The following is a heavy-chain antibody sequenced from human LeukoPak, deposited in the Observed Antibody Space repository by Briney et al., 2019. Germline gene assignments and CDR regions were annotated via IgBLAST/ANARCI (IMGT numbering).Heavy chain of an antibody. D-gene: IGHD2-21*02. CDR3: AKDRGVGTETFDY. CDR1: GFTFSSYS. V-gene: IGHV3-30*18. CDR2: ISYDGSNK. J-gene: IGHJ4*02. Sequence: GGSLRLSCAASGFTFSSYSMNWVRQAPGKGLEWVAVISYDGSNKYYADSVKGRFTISRDNSKNTLYLQMNSLRAEDTAVYYCAKDRGVGTETFDYWGQGTLVTVSS.